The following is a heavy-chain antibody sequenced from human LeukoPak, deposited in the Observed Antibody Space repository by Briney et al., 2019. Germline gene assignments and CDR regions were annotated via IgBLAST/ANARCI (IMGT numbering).Heavy chain of an antibody. Sequence: GGSLRLSCAASGFTFSSYAMSWVRQDPGKGLEWVSAISGSGGSTYYADSVKGRFTISRDNSKNTLYLQMNSLRAEDTAVYYCAKDGPDYGDYYYYYGMDVWGQGTTVTVSS. D-gene: IGHD4-17*01. V-gene: IGHV3-23*01. J-gene: IGHJ6*02. CDR2: ISGSGGST. CDR3: AKDGPDYGDYYYYYGMDV. CDR1: GFTFSSYA.